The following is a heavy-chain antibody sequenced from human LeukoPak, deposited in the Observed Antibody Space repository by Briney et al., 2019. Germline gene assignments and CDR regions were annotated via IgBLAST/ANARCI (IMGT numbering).Heavy chain of an antibody. CDR3: ARESTDYYYYYMDV. D-gene: IGHD5/OR15-5a*01. CDR2: IRYDGSNK. J-gene: IGHJ6*03. CDR1: GFTFSSYG. V-gene: IGHV3-30*02. Sequence: GGSLRLSCAASGFTFSSYGMHWVRQAPGKGLEWVAFIRYDGSNKYYADSVKGRFTISRDNSKNTLYLQMNSLRAEDTAVYYCARESTDYYYYYMDVWGKGTTVTVSS.